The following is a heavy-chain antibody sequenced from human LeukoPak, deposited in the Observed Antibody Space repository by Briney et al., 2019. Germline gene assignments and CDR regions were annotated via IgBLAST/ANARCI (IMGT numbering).Heavy chain of an antibody. CDR2: INHSRST. CDR3: ARRPAGIAARPFDY. Sequence: SETLSLTCAVYGGSFSGYYWSWIRQPPGKGLEWIGEINHSRSTNYNPSLKSRVTISVDTSKNQCSLKLSSVTAADTAVYYCARRPAGIAARPFDYWGQGTLVTVSS. V-gene: IGHV4-34*01. J-gene: IGHJ4*02. D-gene: IGHD6-13*01. CDR1: GGSFSGYY.